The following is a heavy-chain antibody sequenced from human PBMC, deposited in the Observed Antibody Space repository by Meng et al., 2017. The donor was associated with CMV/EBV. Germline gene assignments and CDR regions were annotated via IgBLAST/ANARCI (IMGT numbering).Heavy chain of an antibody. J-gene: IGHJ4*02. CDR1: GYTFTGYY. V-gene: IGHV1-2*02. CDR2: INPSSGGT. Sequence: ASVKVSCKASGYTFTGYYMHWVRQAPGQGLEWMGWINPSSGGTNYAQKFQGRVTMTRDTSISTAYMELSRLRSDDTAVYYCARGGEDIVVVPAAILFDYWGQGTLVTVSS. D-gene: IGHD2-2*01. CDR3: ARGGEDIVVVPAAILFDY.